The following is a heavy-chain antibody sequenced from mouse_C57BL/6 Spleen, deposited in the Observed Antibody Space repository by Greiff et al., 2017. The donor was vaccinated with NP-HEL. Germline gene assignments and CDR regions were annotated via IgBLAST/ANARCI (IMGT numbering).Heavy chain of an antibody. CDR1: GFSLTSYG. Sequence: VQLQESGPGLVQPSQSLSITCTVSGFSLTSYGVHWVRQSPGKGLEWLGVIWSGGSTDYNAAFISRLSISKDNSKSQVFFKMNSLQADDTAIYYCARRGGYGHYYAMDYWGQGTSVTVSS. V-gene: IGHV2-2*01. D-gene: IGHD1-1*02. J-gene: IGHJ4*01. CDR3: ARRGGYGHYYAMDY. CDR2: IWSGGST.